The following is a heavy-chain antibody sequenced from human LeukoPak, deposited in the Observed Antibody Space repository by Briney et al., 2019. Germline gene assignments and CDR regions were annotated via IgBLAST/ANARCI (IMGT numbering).Heavy chain of an antibody. J-gene: IGHJ4*02. CDR1: GFTFSSYA. D-gene: IGHD2-15*01. CDR2: ISGNGGST. V-gene: IGHV3-23*01. CDR3: ARALVAPYYFDY. Sequence: PGGSLRLSCAASGFTFSSYAMSWVRQAPGKGLEWVSAISGNGGSTYYADSVKGRFTISRDNSKNTLFLQMNSLRAEDTAVYYCARALVAPYYFDYWGQGALVTVSS.